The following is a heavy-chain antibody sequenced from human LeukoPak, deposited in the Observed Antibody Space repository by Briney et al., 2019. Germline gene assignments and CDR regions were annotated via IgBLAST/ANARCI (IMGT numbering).Heavy chain of an antibody. V-gene: IGHV1-18*01. J-gene: IGHJ5*02. Sequence: GASVKVSCKASGYSFTKFGISWVRQPPGRGLEWVGWIYNGNTKYAQSLQGRVTMTTDTSTSTAYMELRSLISDDTAVYYCARGSSGTEGFDPWGQGTLVTVSS. D-gene: IGHD1-26*01. CDR3: ARGSSGTEGFDP. CDR2: IYNGNT. CDR1: GYSFTKFG.